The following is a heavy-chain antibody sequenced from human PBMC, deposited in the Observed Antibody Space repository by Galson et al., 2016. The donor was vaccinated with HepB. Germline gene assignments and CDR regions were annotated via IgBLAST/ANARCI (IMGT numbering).Heavy chain of an antibody. Sequence: TFSCYWMSWVRQAPGKGLEWAATLSYTGNTYSNSSLKSRVTLSVDTSKNQFSLKLSSVTAADTAVFYCARGSPYYDSGTYSYYFDYWGQGALVTVSS. J-gene: IGHJ4*02. CDR1: TFSCYW. V-gene: IGHV4-39*07. CDR2: LSYTGNT. D-gene: IGHD3-10*01. CDR3: ARGSPYYDSGTYSYYFDY.